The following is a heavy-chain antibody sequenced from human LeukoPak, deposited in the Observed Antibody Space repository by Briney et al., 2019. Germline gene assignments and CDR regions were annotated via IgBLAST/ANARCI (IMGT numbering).Heavy chain of an antibody. Sequence: GGSLRLSCVASGFTFSSNGMHWVRQAPGKGLEWVAVISYDGSNKYYADSVKGRFTISRDNSKNTLYLQMNSLRAEDTAVYYCAKGVGYYFDYWGQGTLVTVSS. CDR2: ISYDGSNK. CDR3: AKGVGYYFDY. J-gene: IGHJ4*02. V-gene: IGHV3-30*18. D-gene: IGHD3-10*01. CDR1: GFTFSSNG.